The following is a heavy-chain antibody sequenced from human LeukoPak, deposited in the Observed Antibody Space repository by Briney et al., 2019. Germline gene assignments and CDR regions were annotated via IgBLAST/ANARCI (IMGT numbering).Heavy chain of an antibody. J-gene: IGHJ6*03. CDR2: INHSGST. Sequence: SETLPLTCAVYVGSFSGYYWSWIRQPPGKGLEWIGEINHSGSTNYNSSLKSRVTISVDTSKNQFSLKLSSVTAADTAVYYCARGYYGPGSHCHMDVWGKGTTITVS. CDR1: VGSFSGYY. D-gene: IGHD3-10*01. V-gene: IGHV4-34*01. CDR3: ARGYYGPGSHCHMDV.